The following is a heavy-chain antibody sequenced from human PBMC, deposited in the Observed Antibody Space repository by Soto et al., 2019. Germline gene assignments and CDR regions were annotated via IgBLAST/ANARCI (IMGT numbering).Heavy chain of an antibody. CDR3: AREDYDDYYFDY. J-gene: IGHJ4*02. CDR2: IIPFVGTT. Sequence: QVQLVQSGAEVKKPGSSVKVSCKASGGTFSTYTFSWVRQAPGQGLEWMGRIIPFVGTTNYAQKFQGRVTITADKSTSTAYMELSILRSEDTAVYYCAREDYDDYYFDYWGQGTLVTVSS. D-gene: IGHD4-17*01. CDR1: GGTFSTYT. V-gene: IGHV1-69*08.